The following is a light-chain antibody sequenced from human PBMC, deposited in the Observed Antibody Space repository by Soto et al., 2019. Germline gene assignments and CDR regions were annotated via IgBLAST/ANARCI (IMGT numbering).Light chain of an antibody. Sequence: DIQMTQSPSSLSASVGDRVTITCRASQSISSYLNWYQQKPGKAPKLLIYAAFSLQSGVPSRVSGSRSGTAFTLTFGSLQPEDFATYCCQHCYCTPCSFGPGTKVDIK. CDR1: QSISSY. V-gene: IGKV1-39*01. J-gene: IGKJ3*01. CDR3: QHCYCTPCS. CDR2: AAF.